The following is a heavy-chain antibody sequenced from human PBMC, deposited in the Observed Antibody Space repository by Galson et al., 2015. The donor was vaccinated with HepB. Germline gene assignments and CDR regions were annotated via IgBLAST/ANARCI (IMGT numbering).Heavy chain of an antibody. J-gene: IGHJ4*02. CDR2: IIPIFASA. CDR3: ACNYYDNSGSFHY. V-gene: IGHV1-69*13. CDR1: GDTFSNYA. D-gene: IGHD3-22*01. Sequence: SVKVSCKASGDTFSNYAISWVRQAPGQGLEWMGRIIPIFASANYAPNFQGRVTITADESTSTAYMELSSLRSEDTAVYYCACNYYDNSGSFHYWGQGALVTVSS.